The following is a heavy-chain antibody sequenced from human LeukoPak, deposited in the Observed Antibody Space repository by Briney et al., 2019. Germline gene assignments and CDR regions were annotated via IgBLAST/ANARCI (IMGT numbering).Heavy chain of an antibody. CDR2: IYTSGST. V-gene: IGHV4-61*02. CDR3: TRVQGGYYFDY. CDR1: GGAISSGSYY. D-gene: IGHD3-10*01. Sequence: PSETLSLTCTVSGGAISSGSYYWSWIRQPAGKGLEWIGRIYTSGSTTYNPSLKSRVTISIDTSKNQFSLKLSSVTAADTAVYYCTRVQGGYYFDYWGQGTLDTVSS. J-gene: IGHJ4*02.